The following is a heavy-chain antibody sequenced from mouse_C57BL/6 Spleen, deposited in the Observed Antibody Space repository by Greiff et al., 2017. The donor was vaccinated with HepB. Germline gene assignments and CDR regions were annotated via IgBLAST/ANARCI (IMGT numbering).Heavy chain of an antibody. CDR2: IDPSDSYT. D-gene: IGHD1-1*01. Sequence: QVQLQHPGAELVMPGASVKLSCKASGYTFTSYWMHWVKQRPGQGLEWIGEIDPSDSYTNYNQKFKGKSTLTVDKSSSTAYMQLSSLTSEDSAVYYCARGAYGSSSHFDYWGQGTTLTVSS. J-gene: IGHJ2*01. CDR3: ARGAYGSSSHFDY. CDR1: GYTFTSYW. V-gene: IGHV1-69*01.